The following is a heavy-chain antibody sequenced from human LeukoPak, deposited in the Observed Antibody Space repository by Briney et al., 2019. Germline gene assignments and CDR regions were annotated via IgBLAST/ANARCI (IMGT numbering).Heavy chain of an antibody. J-gene: IGHJ3*02. V-gene: IGHV3-21*01. CDR3: ARVRDGYTTGAFDI. D-gene: IGHD5-24*01. Sequence: GGSLRLSCAASGFTFSSYSMNWVRQAPGKGLEWVSSISSSSTFIYYADSVKGRFTISRDNAKNSLYLQMNSLRAEDTAVYYCARVRDGYTTGAFDIWGQGTMVTVSS. CDR2: ISSSSTFI. CDR1: GFTFSSYS.